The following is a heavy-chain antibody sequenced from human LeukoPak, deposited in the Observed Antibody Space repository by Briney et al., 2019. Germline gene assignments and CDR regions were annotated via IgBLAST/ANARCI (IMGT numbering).Heavy chain of an antibody. CDR1: GFTFSDAW. D-gene: IGHD3-9*01. V-gene: IGHV3-15*01. CDR2: IKSKRDFETI. CDR3: TREGHDILTGYYMTIDY. Sequence: GGSLRLSCAASGFTFSDAWMNWVRQAPGKGLEWVGRIKSKRDFETIDYAAPVKGRFTISRDDSRNTLYLQMNSLKTEDTAVYYCTREGHDILTGYYMTIDYWGQGTLVTVSS. J-gene: IGHJ4*02.